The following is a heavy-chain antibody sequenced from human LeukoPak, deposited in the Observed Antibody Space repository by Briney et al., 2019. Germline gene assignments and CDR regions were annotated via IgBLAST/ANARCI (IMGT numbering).Heavy chain of an antibody. J-gene: IGHJ2*01. CDR3: ARTLGGMTVERATGLDL. D-gene: IGHD1-26*01. Sequence: ASVKVSCTSSCYTYSTHGVTWVRQAPGQGLEWMGWISAYEGNTNYAQKFQDRVTMTTHTSTSTAYMELRSLTSDDTAVYYCARTLGGMTVERATGLDLWGRGTLVTVSS. CDR2: ISAYEGNT. CDR1: CYTYSTHG. V-gene: IGHV1-18*01.